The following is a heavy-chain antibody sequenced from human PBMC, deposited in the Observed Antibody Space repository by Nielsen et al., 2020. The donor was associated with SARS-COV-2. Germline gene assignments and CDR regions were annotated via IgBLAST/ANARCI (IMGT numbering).Heavy chain of an antibody. D-gene: IGHD4-17*01. CDR2: ISSNGGRT. V-gene: IGHV3-64D*06. CDR1: GFTFSSYA. CDR3: AREQYYGDYDPHYYYYGMDV. J-gene: IGHJ6*02. Sequence: GESLKISCSASGFTFSSYAMHWVRQAPGKGLEYVSVISSNGGRTYYTDSVKGRFTISRDNSKNTLYLQMSSLRAEDTAVYYCAREQYYGDYDPHYYYYGMDVWGQGTTVTVSS.